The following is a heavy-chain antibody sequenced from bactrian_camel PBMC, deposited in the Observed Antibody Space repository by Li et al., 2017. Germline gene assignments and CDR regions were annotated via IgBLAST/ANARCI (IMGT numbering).Heavy chain of an antibody. V-gene: IGHV3S55*01. D-gene: IGHD3*01. Sequence: HVQLVESGGGAVQAGGSLRLSCVASGLSGGPYCMAWFRQATGKEREGVARIRSDGRATYADSVEGRFTISLGSAKNTVFLQMNSLKPLDTATYICAAARCEGSIDFDYDYWGQGTQVTVS. J-gene: IGHJ4*01. CDR1: GLSGGPYC. CDR3: AAARCEGSIDFDYDY. CDR2: IRSDGRA.